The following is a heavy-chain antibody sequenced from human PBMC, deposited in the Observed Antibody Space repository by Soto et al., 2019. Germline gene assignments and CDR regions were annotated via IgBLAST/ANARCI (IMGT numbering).Heavy chain of an antibody. CDR1: GGTFSSYA. D-gene: IGHD2-15*01. CDR3: GAHLVVVAAIGVHWFDS. V-gene: IGHV1-69*01. Sequence: QVQLVQSGAEVKKPGSSVKVSCKASGGTFSSYAISWVRQAPGQGLEWMGGIIPIFGTANYAQKFQDRVTITADESTSTAYMELRSVRSEDTAVDYCGAHLVVVAAIGVHWFDSWGQGTLVTVSS. CDR2: IIPIFGTA. J-gene: IGHJ5*01.